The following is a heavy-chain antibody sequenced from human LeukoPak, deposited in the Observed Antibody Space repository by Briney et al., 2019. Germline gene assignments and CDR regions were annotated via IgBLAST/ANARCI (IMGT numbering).Heavy chain of an antibody. CDR3: ARVARPYYYDSSGYQIFFDY. V-gene: IGHV4-39*07. CDR2: IYYSGST. Sequence: SETLSLTCTVSGGSISSSSYYWGWIRQPPGKGLEWIGSIYYSGSTYYDPSLKSRVTISVDTSKNQFSLKLSSVTAADTAVYYCARVARPYYYDSSGYQIFFDYWGQGTLVTVSS. CDR1: GGSISSSSYY. D-gene: IGHD3-22*01. J-gene: IGHJ4*02.